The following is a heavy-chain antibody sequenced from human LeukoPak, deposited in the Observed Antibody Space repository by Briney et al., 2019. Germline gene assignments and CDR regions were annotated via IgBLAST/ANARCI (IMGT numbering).Heavy chain of an antibody. Sequence: GGSLRLSCAASGFTFSSYWMTWVRQAPGKGLEWVANIKEDGDEGFYVDSVKGRFTVSRDNARNSVYLQLTSLRAEDTAVYYCARANIVVVPAAMIFFDYWGQGTLITVSS. CDR2: IKEDGDEG. V-gene: IGHV3-7*01. J-gene: IGHJ4*02. CDR3: ARANIVVVPAAMIFFDY. D-gene: IGHD2-2*01. CDR1: GFTFSSYW.